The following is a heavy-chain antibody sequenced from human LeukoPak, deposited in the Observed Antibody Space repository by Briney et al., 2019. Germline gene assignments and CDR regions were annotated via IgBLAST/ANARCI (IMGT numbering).Heavy chain of an antibody. J-gene: IGHJ6*02. Sequence: SQTLSLTCAISGDSVSSNSATWNWIRQSPSRGLEWLGRAYYRSNWYSDYALSVKSRITINPDTSKNQFSLQLDSVTPEDTAMYYCARGYYGSGGHGMDVWGQGTTVTVSS. V-gene: IGHV6-1*01. CDR2: AYYRSNWYS. CDR1: GDSVSSNSAT. D-gene: IGHD3-10*01. CDR3: ARGYYGSGGHGMDV.